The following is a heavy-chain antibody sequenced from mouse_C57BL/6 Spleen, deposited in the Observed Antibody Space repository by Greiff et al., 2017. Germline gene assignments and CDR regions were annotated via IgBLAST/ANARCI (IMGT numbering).Heavy chain of an antibody. CDR2: IYPGDGDT. Sequence: QVQLQQSGAELVKPGASVKISCKASGYAFSSYWMNWVKQRPGKGLEWIGQIYPGDGDTNYNGKFKGKATLTADKASSTAYMQLSSLTAEDSAVYFCAREGYYYGYDLYAMDYWGQGTSVTVSS. CDR3: AREGYYYGYDLYAMDY. J-gene: IGHJ4*01. CDR1: GYAFSSYW. V-gene: IGHV1-80*01. D-gene: IGHD2-2*01.